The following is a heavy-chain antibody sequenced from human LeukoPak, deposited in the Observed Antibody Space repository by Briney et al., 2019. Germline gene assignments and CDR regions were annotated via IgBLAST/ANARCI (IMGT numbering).Heavy chain of an antibody. CDR1: GFTFSSYG. Sequence: GGSLRLSCAASGFTFSSYGIHWVRQAPGKGLEWVAFIRFDGSNKYYADSVKGRFTISRDNSKNTLYMQMNSLRAEDTAVYYCARDRYYAIDYWGQGTLVTVSS. CDR2: IRFDGSNK. V-gene: IGHV3-30*02. D-gene: IGHD3-22*01. J-gene: IGHJ4*02. CDR3: ARDRYYAIDY.